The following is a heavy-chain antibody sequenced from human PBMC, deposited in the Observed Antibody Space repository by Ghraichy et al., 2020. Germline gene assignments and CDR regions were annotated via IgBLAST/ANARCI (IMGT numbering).Heavy chain of an antibody. D-gene: IGHD6-13*01. CDR3: ARYQEQLGY. V-gene: IGHV3-7*03. J-gene: IGHJ4*02. Sequence: GSLRLSCAGSGFTFSNHWMTWVRQAPGKGLEWVANIKQDGSEKYYVDSVKGRFTVSRDNAKNSLYLQLDSLRVEDTAIYYCARYQEQLGYWGQGTLVTVAS. CDR2: IKQDGSEK. CDR1: GFTFSNHW.